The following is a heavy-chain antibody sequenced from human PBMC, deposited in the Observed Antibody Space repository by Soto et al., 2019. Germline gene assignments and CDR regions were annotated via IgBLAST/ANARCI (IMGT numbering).Heavy chain of an antibody. J-gene: IGHJ6*02. V-gene: IGHV3-73*01. CDR2: IRSKANSYAT. CDR3: TRQPIVGATYYYYYGMDV. Sequence: GGSLRLSCAASGFTFSGSAMHWVRQASGKGLEWVGRIRSKANSYATAYAASVKGRFTISRDDSKNTAYLQMNSLKTEDTAVYYCTRQPIVGATYYYYYGMDVWGQGTTVTVSS. D-gene: IGHD1-26*01. CDR1: GFTFSGSA.